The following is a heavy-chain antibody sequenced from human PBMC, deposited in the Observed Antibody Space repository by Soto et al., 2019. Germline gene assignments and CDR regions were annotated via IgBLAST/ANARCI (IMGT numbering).Heavy chain of an antibody. V-gene: IGHV3-30*18. CDR2: ISYDGSNK. CDR1: GFTFSSYG. J-gene: IGHJ6*03. CDR3: AKALFSPKLTTLPGTTSFRGYMDV. Sequence: GGSLRLSCAASGFTFSSYGMHWVRQAPGKGLEWVAVISYDGSNKYYADSVKGRFTISRDNSKNTLYLQMNSLRAEDTAVYYCAKALFSPKLTTLPGTTSFRGYMDVWGKGTTVTVSS. D-gene: IGHD1-7*01.